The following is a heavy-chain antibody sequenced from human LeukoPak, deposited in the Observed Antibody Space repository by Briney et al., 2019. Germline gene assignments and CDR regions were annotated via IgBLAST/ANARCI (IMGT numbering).Heavy chain of an antibody. CDR1: GFTFTSYA. V-gene: IGHV3-23*01. CDR2: ISDTGGGT. D-gene: IGHD6-19*01. CDR3: AKDRGSGWTGGDY. J-gene: IGHJ4*02. Sequence: GGSLRLSCAASGFTFTSYAMSWVRQAPGKGLEWVSTISDTGGGTYYADSVKGRFTISRDNSNNTLYLQMNSLRPEDTAVYYCAKDRGSGWTGGDYWGQGTLVTVSS.